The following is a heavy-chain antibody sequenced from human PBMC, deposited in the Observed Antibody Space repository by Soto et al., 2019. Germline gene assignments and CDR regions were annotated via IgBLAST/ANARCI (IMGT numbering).Heavy chain of an antibody. CDR3: ARRGPYYGSGSYYTYGMDV. Sequence: PGESLKISCKGSGXSFTRYWIGWVRQMPGKGLEWMGIIYPGDSDTRYSPSFQGQVIISADKSISAAYLQWSSLKASDTAIYYCARRGPYYGSGSYYTYGMDVWGQGTTVTVSS. D-gene: IGHD3-10*01. CDR1: GXSFTRYW. V-gene: IGHV5-51*01. CDR2: IYPGDSDT. J-gene: IGHJ6*02.